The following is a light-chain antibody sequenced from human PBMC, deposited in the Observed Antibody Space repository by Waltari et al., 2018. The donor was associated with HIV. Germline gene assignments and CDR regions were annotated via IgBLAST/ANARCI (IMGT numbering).Light chain of an antibody. V-gene: IGLV1-47*01. Sequence: QSVLTQPPSASGTPGQRVTISCSGSSSNLVSSYIYWYQQLPGTAPKLLIYGNNQRPSGVPDRFSGSKSGTSASLAISGLRSEDEADYYCAAWDDSLSGRVFGGGTKLTVL. CDR1: SSNLVSSY. CDR3: AAWDDSLSGRV. CDR2: GNN. J-gene: IGLJ3*02.